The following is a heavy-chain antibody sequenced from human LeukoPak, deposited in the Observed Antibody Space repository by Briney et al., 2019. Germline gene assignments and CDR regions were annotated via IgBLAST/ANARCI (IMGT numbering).Heavy chain of an antibody. D-gene: IGHD6-13*01. V-gene: IGHV3-43D*03. Sequence: GGSLRLSCAASGFTFSSYGMSWVRQAPGKALEWVSGISSGGGSTYYADSVKGRFTISRDNSKNSLYLQMNSLRAEDTALYYCAKDIRGSTSWYGLDYWGQGTLVTVSS. CDR1: GFTFSSYG. CDR3: AKDIRGSTSWYGLDY. J-gene: IGHJ4*02. CDR2: ISSGGGST.